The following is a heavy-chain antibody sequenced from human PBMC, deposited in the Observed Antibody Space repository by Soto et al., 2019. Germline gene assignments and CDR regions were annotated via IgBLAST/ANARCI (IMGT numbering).Heavy chain of an antibody. Sequence: SDTLSLTCTVSGGSISSYYWSWIRQAPGKGLEWIGYIYYSGGIKCNSSLKSRVTISLDTSKNQFSLKLSSVTAADTAVYYCARSSYFYDSSGYYHNWFDPWGQGTLVTVSS. D-gene: IGHD3-22*01. CDR3: ARSSYFYDSSGYYHNWFDP. J-gene: IGHJ5*02. CDR2: IYYSGGI. V-gene: IGHV4-59*08. CDR1: GGSISSYY.